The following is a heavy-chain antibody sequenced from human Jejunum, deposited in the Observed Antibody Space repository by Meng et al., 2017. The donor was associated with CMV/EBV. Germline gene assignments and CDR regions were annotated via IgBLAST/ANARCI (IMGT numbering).Heavy chain of an antibody. Sequence: HVQLQQSGPGLVKPSQTLPLICAISGDSVSSKSAAWNWIRQSPSRGLEWLGRAYYRSKWFYDYALSVKSRININPDTSKNRFSLQLNSVTPEDTAVYYCARGLYDSSWSTFDYWGQGTLVTVSS. D-gene: IGHD6-13*01. CDR2: AYYRSKWFY. V-gene: IGHV6-1*01. J-gene: IGHJ4*02. CDR3: ARGLYDSSWSTFDY. CDR1: GDSVSSKSAA.